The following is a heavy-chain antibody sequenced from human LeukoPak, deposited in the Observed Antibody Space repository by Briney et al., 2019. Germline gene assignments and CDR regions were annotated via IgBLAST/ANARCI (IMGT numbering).Heavy chain of an antibody. V-gene: IGHV3-53*01. CDR1: GFTVSTNY. J-gene: IGHJ4*02. CDR3: ARFAGTHYNNPDY. CDR2: IYSGGST. D-gene: IGHD3-10*01. Sequence: PGGSLRLSCAASGFTVSTNYMSWVRQAPGKGLEWVSIIYSGGSTYYADSVKGRFTISRDNSKNTLYLQMNSLRAEDTAVYYCARFAGTHYNNPDYWGQGTLVTVSS.